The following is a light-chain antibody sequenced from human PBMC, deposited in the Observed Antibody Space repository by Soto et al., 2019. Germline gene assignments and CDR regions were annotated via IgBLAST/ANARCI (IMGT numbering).Light chain of an antibody. CDR1: QNINIF. CDR3: QESYSTPLA. V-gene: IGKV1-39*01. CDR2: AAS. J-gene: IGKJ4*01. Sequence: DIQLTQSPAALSSYLLDIVTITCRTSQNINIFLNWYQQKPGRAPMVVISAASNLESGVPSRFSGRGSGTEFTLTISNLQPGDSALYFCQESYSTPLAFGGGTKVDIK.